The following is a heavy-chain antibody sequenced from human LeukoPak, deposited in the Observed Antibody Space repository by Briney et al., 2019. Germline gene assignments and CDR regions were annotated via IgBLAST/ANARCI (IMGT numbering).Heavy chain of an antibody. Sequence: SVTVSCKASGCTFSSYAISWVRQAPGQGLEWMGGIIPIFGTANYAQKFQGRVTITTDESTNTDYMELSNLRSEDTAVYYWASGDLRVISYYYYMDVWGKGTTVTVSS. D-gene: IGHD3-10*01. V-gene: IGHV1-69*05. CDR2: IIPIFGTA. J-gene: IGHJ6*03. CDR3: ASGDLRVISYYYYMDV. CDR1: GCTFSSYA.